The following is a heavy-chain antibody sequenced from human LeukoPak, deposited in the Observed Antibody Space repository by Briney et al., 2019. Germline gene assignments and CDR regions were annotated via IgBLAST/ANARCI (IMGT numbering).Heavy chain of an antibody. V-gene: IGHV3-33*01. CDR3: ARDLTPLAGAGLIDY. CDR2: IWYDGSNK. Sequence: PGGSLRLSCAASGFTFSSYGMHWVRQAPGKGLEWVAVIWYDGSNKYYADSVKGRFTISRDNSKNTLYLQMNSLRAEDTAVYYCARDLTPLAGAGLIDYWGQGTLVTVSS. J-gene: IGHJ4*02. CDR1: GFTFSSYG. D-gene: IGHD6-13*01.